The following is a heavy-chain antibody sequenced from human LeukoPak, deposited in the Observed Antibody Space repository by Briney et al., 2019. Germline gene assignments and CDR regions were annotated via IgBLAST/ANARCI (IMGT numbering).Heavy chain of an antibody. CDR1: GFTFSSYS. CDR3: ARELVPYYYYYMDV. V-gene: IGHV3-21*01. D-gene: IGHD6-6*01. CDR2: ISSSSSYI. J-gene: IGHJ6*03. Sequence: PGGSLRLSCAASGFTFSSYSMNWVRQAPGKGLEWVSSISSSSSYIYYADSVKGRFTISRDNAKNSLYLQMNSLRAEDTAVYYCARELVPYYYYYMDVWGKGTTVTVSS.